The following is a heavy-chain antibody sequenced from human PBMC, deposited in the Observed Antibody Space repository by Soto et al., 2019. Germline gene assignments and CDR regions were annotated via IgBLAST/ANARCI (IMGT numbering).Heavy chain of an antibody. D-gene: IGHD2-8*01. Sequence: QGQLGQSGDEVKRPGASVKVSCQASGSTFTSFPIHWVRQAPGQGLECMGWINAANGYTRYSQKFQGRVTITRDTSAPTAYSERTSTASEDTALYYFAIGRMLDDWAQGPRIPFSS. CDR1: GSTFTSFP. J-gene: IGHJ4*02. CDR3: AIGRMLDD. CDR2: INAANGYT. V-gene: IGHV1-3*01.